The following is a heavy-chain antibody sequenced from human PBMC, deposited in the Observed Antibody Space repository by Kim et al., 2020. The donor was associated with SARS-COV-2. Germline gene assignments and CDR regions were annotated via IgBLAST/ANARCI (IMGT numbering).Heavy chain of an antibody. CDR2: IDWDDDK. CDR3: ARIYGDRYYYGMDV. V-gene: IGHV2-70*01. CDR1: GFSLSTSGMC. D-gene: IGHD4-17*01. Sequence: SGPTLVNPTQTLTLTCTFSGFSLSTSGMCVSWIRQPPGKALEWLALIDWDDDKYYSTSLKTRLTISKDTSKNQVVLTMTNMDPVDTATYYCARIYGDRYYYGMDVWGQGTTVTVSS. J-gene: IGHJ6*02.